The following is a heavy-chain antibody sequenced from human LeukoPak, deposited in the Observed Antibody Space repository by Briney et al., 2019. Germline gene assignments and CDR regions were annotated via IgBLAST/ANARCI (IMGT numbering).Heavy chain of an antibody. J-gene: IGHJ1*01. CDR1: GFTVSSNY. CDR3: ARALSYGSGSYPIH. Sequence: GGSLRLSCAASGFTVSSNYMSSVRQAPGRGLEWVSAIYSGGSTYYAASVKGRFIISVDNSKNTVYLKVNSLRAQDTAVYYCARALSYGSGSYPIHWGQGTLVTVSP. CDR2: IYSGGST. V-gene: IGHV3-53*01. D-gene: IGHD3-10*01.